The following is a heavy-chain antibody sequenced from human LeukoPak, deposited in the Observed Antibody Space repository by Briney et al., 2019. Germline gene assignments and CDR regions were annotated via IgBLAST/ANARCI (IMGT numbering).Heavy chain of an antibody. CDR3: ARDNSVGDIAWWFDP. CDR1: GYTFTSYG. V-gene: IGHV1-18*01. D-gene: IGHD3-16*02. CDR2: NSAYNGNT. J-gene: IGHJ5*02. Sequence: ASVKVSCKASGYTFTSYGISWVRQAPGQGLEWMGWNSAYNGNTNYAQKLQGRVTMTTDTSTSTAYMELRSLRSEDTAVYYCARDNSVGDIAWWFDPWGQGTLVTVSS.